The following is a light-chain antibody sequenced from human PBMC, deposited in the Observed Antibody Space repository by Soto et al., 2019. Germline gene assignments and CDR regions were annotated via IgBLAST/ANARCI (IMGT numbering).Light chain of an antibody. J-gene: IGKJ1*01. V-gene: IGKV1-39*01. CDR1: QSISNH. CDR3: QQYSTFPRT. Sequence: DIQMTQSPSSLSASVEDRVIITCRASQSISNHLNWYQQKPGKAPKLLIFAASSLQSGVPSRFSGSRSGPDFTLTISSLQPEDFATFYCQQYSTFPRTFGQGTKVDI. CDR2: AAS.